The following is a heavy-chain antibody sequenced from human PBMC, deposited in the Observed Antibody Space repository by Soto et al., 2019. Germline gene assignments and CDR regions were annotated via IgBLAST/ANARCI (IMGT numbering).Heavy chain of an antibody. Sequence: SETLSLTCTVSGGSISSYYWSWIRQPPGKGLEWIGYIYYSGSTNYNPSLKSRVTISVDTSKNQFSLKLSSVTAVDTAVYYCVRLSPSSNWFDPWGQGTLVTISS. CDR3: VRLSPSSNWFDP. CDR2: IYYSGST. V-gene: IGHV4-59*01. D-gene: IGHD6-6*01. CDR1: GGSISSYY. J-gene: IGHJ5*02.